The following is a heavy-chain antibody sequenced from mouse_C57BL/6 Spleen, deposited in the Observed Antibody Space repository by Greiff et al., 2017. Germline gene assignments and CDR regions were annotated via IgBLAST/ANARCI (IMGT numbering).Heavy chain of an antibody. V-gene: IGHV6-3*01. CDR3: TVYGSSPYYAMDY. Sequence: EVKLMESGGGLVQPGGSMKLSCVASGFTFSNYWMNWVRQSPEKGLEWVAQIRLKSDNYATHYAESVKGRFTISRDDSKSSVYLQMNNLRAEDTGMYYCTVYGSSPYYAMDYWGQGTSVTVSS. CDR2: IRLKSDNYAT. D-gene: IGHD1-1*01. J-gene: IGHJ4*01. CDR1: GFTFSNYW.